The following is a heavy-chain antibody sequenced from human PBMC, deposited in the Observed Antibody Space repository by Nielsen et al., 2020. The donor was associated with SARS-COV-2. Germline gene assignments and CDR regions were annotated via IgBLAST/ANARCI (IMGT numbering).Heavy chain of an antibody. J-gene: IGHJ4*02. V-gene: IGHV1-18*04. Sequence: ASVKVSCKASGYTFTSNGITWVRQAPGQGLEWMGWISPSNGNTKYAQRLQGRVTMTTDTSTRTAYMELRSLRSDDTAVYYCARVLVIGYDFWSGFDYWGQGTLVTVSS. CDR3: ARVLVIGYDFWSGFDY. CDR2: ISPSNGNT. CDR1: GYTFTSNG. D-gene: IGHD3-3*01.